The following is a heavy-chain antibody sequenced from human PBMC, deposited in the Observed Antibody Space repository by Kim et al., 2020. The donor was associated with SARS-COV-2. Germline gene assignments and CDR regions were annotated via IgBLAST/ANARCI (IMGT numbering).Heavy chain of an antibody. CDR1: GGSISSYY. CDR2: IYYSGST. D-gene: IGHD3-22*01. J-gene: IGHJ4*02. CDR3: ARGGARYYYDSSGYYPIDY. V-gene: IGHV4-59*01. Sequence: SETLSLTCTVSGGSISSYYWSWIRQPPGKGLEWIGYIYYSGSTNYNPSLKSRVTISVDTSKNQFSLKLSSVTAADTAVYYCARGGARYYYDSSGYYPIDYWGRGTLVTVSS.